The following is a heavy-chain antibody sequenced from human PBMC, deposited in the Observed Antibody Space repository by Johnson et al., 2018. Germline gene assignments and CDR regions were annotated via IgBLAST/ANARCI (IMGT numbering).Heavy chain of an antibody. CDR3: AKHTSGWYVAY. V-gene: IGHV3-23*01. Sequence: DSGFTASNYAMTWVRRAPVKGLEWVSSIRRDGSTVYADSVKGRFTISRDNSKNTLYLQMDSLRADDTAIYYCAKHTSGWYVAYWGQGTLVTVSS. CDR1: GFTASNYA. J-gene: IGHJ4*02. CDR2: IRRDGST. D-gene: IGHD6-19*01.